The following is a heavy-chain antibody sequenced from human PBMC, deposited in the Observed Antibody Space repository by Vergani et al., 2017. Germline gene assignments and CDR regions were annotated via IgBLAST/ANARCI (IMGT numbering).Heavy chain of an antibody. CDR3: ARESGSGWYYYYGMDV. D-gene: IGHD6-19*01. Sequence: EVQLAESGGGLVQPGGSLRVSCATSGFTFSNYWMTWVRQAPGKGLEWVANIKHDGGEKYYVDSVKGRFTISRDNARKSVYLQMNSLRAEDTAVYYCARESGSGWYYYYGMDVWGQGTTVTVSS. J-gene: IGHJ6*02. CDR2: IKHDGGEK. V-gene: IGHV3-7*01. CDR1: GFTFSNYW.